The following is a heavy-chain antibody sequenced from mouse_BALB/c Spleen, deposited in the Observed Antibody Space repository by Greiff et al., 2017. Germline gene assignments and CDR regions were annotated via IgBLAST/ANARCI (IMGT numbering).Heavy chain of an antibody. CDR1: GFTFSSYG. CDR2: ISSGGSYT. D-gene: IGHD2-3*01. Sequence: EVKVVESGGDLVKPGGSLKLSCAASGFTFSSYGMSWVRQTPDKRLEWVATISSGGSYTYYPDSVKGRFTISRDNAKNTLYLQMSSLKSEDTAMYYCARPLYDGYYDGAWFAYWGQGTLVTVSA. CDR3: ARPLYDGYYDGAWFAY. J-gene: IGHJ3*01. V-gene: IGHV5-6*01.